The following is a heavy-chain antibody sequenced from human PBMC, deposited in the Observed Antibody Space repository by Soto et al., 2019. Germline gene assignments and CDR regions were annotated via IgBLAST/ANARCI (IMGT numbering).Heavy chain of an antibody. CDR3: ARDGTEYYGEYYDY. Sequence: PGGSLRLSCATSGFTFSDYYMSWIRQAPGKGLEWVSYIGPRGNTKYSADSVRGRFTISRDNAKNSLYLQMNNLRADDTAVYYCARDGTEYYGEYYDYWGQGIPVTVSS. CDR1: GFTFSDYY. CDR2: IGPRGNTK. D-gene: IGHD4-17*01. V-gene: IGHV3-11*01. J-gene: IGHJ4*02.